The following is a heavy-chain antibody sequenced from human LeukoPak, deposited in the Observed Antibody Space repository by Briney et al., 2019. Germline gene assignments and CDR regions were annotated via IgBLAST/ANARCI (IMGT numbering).Heavy chain of an antibody. D-gene: IGHD4-23*01. CDR3: AKDGYGRRSHFDN. CDR2: ISGSSGDT. CDR1: GFTFNNYA. J-gene: IGHJ4*02. V-gene: IGHV3-23*01. Sequence: PGGSLRLSCAASGFTFNNYAMSWVRQAPGKGLEWVSAISGSSGDTYYADSVKGRFTISRDNSKNTLYLQIKSPRAEDTAVYYCAKDGYGRRSHFDNWGQGSVVTVSS.